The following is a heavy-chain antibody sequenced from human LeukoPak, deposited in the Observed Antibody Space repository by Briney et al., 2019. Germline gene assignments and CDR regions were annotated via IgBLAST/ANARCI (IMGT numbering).Heavy chain of an antibody. CDR3: ARGGPYYYDSIGAFDI. V-gene: IGHV3-21*01. D-gene: IGHD3-22*01. CDR2: ISSSSSYI. CDR1: GFTFSSYS. Sequence: GGSLRLSCAASGFTFSSYSMNWVRQAPGKGLEWVSPISSSSSYIYYADSVKGRFTISRDNAKNSLYLQMNSLRAEDTAVYYCARGGPYYYDSIGAFDIWGQGTMVTVSS. J-gene: IGHJ3*02.